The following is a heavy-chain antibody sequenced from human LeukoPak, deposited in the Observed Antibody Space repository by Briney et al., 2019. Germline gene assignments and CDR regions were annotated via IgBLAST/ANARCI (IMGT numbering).Heavy chain of an antibody. CDR2: ISGSSRYI. D-gene: IGHD4-17*01. CDR1: GFTFSSYS. Sequence: GGSLRLSCAASGFTFSSYSMNWVRQAPGKGLEWVSSISGSSRYIYYADSVKGRFTISRDNAKNSLYLQMNSLRAEDTAVYYCARDYYGDYYFDYWGQGTLVTVSS. J-gene: IGHJ4*02. CDR3: ARDYYGDYYFDY. V-gene: IGHV3-21*01.